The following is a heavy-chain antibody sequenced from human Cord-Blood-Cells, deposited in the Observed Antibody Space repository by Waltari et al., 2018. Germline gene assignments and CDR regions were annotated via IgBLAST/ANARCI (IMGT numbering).Heavy chain of an antibody. CDR1: GFTFSSYA. Sequence: QVQLVESGGGVVQPGRSLRLSCAASGFTFSSYAMHWVRQAPGKGLAWVAVISYDGSNKYYAASMKGRFTISRDNSKNTLYLQMNSLRAEDTAVYYCARAAGGSYFDYWGQGTLVTVSS. CDR2: ISYDGSNK. J-gene: IGHJ4*02. CDR3: ARAAGGSYFDY. V-gene: IGHV3-30*04. D-gene: IGHD1-26*01.